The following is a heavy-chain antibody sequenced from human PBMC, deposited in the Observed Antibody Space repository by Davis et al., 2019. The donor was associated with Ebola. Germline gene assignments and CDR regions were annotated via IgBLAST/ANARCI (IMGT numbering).Heavy chain of an antibody. CDR3: AKDPPSYGLWYFDY. CDR2: ITDTGGRT. Sequence: GESLKISCAASGFTSGRYAMSWVRQAPGKGLEWVAAITDTGGRTHYADSVKGRFTISRDHPKHMLYLQMNSLRAEDTAVYYCAKDPPSYGLWYFDYWGQGTLVTVSS. V-gene: IGHV3-23*01. D-gene: IGHD3-16*01. J-gene: IGHJ4*02. CDR1: GFTSGRYA.